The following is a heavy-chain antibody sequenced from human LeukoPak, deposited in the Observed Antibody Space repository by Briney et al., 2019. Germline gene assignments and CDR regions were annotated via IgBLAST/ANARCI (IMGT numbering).Heavy chain of an antibody. CDR2: IFSNDEK. J-gene: IGHJ4*02. CDR1: GFSLSNARMG. Sequence: GSGPTLVNPTETLTLTCTVSGFSLSNARMGVSWIRQPPGKALEWLAHIFSNDEKSYRTSLKSRLTISKDTSKSQVVLTMTNMDLVDTATYYCARHYYGSGSYLLFFDYWGQGTLVTVSS. D-gene: IGHD3-10*01. V-gene: IGHV2-26*01. CDR3: ARHYYGSGSYLLFFDY.